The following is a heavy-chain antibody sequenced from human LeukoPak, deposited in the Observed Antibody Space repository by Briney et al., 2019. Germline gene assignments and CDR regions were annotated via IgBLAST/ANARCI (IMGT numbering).Heavy chain of an antibody. J-gene: IGHJ4*02. CDR2: INHSGST. Sequence: SETLSHTCAVYGGSFSGYYWSWIRQPPGKGLEWIGEINHSGSTNYNPSLKSRVTISVDTSKNQFSLKLSSVTAADTAVYYCACLNTGSPIDYWGQGTLVPVSS. D-gene: IGHD1-1*01. CDR3: ACLNTGSPIDY. CDR1: GGSFSGYY. V-gene: IGHV4-34*01.